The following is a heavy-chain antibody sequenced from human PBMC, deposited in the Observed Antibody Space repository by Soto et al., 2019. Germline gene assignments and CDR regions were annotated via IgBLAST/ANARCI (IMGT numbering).Heavy chain of an antibody. D-gene: IGHD5-12*01. Sequence: GAPVKVCCKASGGTFSSYTISWVRQATGQGLEWTGRIIPILGIANYAQKFQGRVTITADKSTSTAYMELSSLRSEDTAVYYCARDLDSGYDTEEVNWGQGTLVTVSS. CDR1: GGTFSSYT. CDR3: ARDLDSGYDTEEVN. V-gene: IGHV1-69*04. CDR2: IIPILGIA. J-gene: IGHJ4*02.